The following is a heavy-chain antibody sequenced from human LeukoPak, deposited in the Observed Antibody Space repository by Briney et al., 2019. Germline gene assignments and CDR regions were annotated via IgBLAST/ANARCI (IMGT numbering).Heavy chain of an antibody. V-gene: IGHV3-30*02. CDR3: TKCGLHTFGLWLY. CDR1: GFTFSNYG. Sequence: GGSLRLSCAASGFTFSNYGIRWVRPAPGKGLEWVAFIRYDGSNKYYADSVKGRFTISRDNSKNRLYLQINSLRAEDTALYYCTKCGLHTFGLWLYWGQGSLVTISS. J-gene: IGHJ4*02. CDR2: IRYDGSNK. D-gene: IGHD2-21*01.